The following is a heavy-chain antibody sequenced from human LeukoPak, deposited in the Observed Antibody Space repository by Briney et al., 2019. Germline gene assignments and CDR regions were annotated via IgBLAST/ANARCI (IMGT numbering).Heavy chain of an antibody. V-gene: IGHV1-69*13. D-gene: IGHD2-21*02. CDR3: AREKVTGDAFDI. Sequence: SVKVSCKASGGTFSSYAISWVRQAPGQGLEWMGGIIPIFGTANYAQKFQGRVTITADESTSTAYMELSSLRSEDTAVYYCAREKVTGDAFDIWGQGTMVTVSS. CDR2: IIPIFGTA. CDR1: GGTFSSYA. J-gene: IGHJ3*02.